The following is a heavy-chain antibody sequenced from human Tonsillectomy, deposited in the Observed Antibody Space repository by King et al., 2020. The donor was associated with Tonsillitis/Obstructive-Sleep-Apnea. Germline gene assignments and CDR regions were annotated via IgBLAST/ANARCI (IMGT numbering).Heavy chain of an antibody. CDR1: GFTFSSYS. Sequence: VQLVESGGGLVKPGGSLRLSCAASGFTFSSYSMNWVRQAPGKGLEWVSSISSSSSYIYYADSVKGRFTISRDNAKNSLYLQMNSLRAEDTAVYYCARDISGYCSSTSCYGGVGAFDIWGQGTMVTVSS. J-gene: IGHJ3*02. CDR2: ISSSSSYI. D-gene: IGHD2-2*03. V-gene: IGHV3-21*01. CDR3: ARDISGYCSSTSCYGGVGAFDI.